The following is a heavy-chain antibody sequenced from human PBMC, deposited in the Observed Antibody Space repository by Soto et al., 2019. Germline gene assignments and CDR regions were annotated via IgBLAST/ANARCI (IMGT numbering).Heavy chain of an antibody. CDR3: AKGSGWYGDAFDI. D-gene: IGHD6-19*01. J-gene: IGHJ3*02. CDR1: GFTFSSYA. CDR2: ISGSGGST. Sequence: EVQLLESGGGLVQPGGSLRLSCAASGFTFSSYAMSWVRQAPGKGLEWVSAISGSGGSTYYADSVKGRFTISRDNSKNTRYLQMNSLRAEDTAVYYCAKGSGWYGDAFDIWGQGTMVTVSS. V-gene: IGHV3-23*01.